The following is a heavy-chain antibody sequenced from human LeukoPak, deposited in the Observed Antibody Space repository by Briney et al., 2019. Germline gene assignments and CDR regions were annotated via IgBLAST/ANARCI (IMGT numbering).Heavy chain of an antibody. D-gene: IGHD5-18*01. Sequence: WGSLTLSCAASRFTFTSYCMTWVRQPPGKGLEWLTNINENGSVKHNLASVSRLFTIFNNNAKSSLYLQLNSLRAEDTAVYYCGTSSAYSYGPWGQGTLVTVS. CDR1: RFTFTSYC. V-gene: IGHV3-7*01. CDR2: INENGSVK. CDR3: GTSSAYSYGP. J-gene: IGHJ5*02.